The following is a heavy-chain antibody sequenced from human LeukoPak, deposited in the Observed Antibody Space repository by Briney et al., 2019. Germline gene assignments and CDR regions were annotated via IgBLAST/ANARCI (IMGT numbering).Heavy chain of an antibody. CDR2: IGPGGDT. J-gene: IGHJ4*02. CDR3: ARHGRYDFAY. V-gene: IGHV4-34*01. CDR1: SGSSSGFY. D-gene: IGHD3-16*01. Sequence: SETLSLTCGVYSGSSSGFYWSWIRQPPGKGLEWLGQIGPGGDTTYNPSLDSRLTISLDTSRNHFSLKVNSVTAADTAVYYCARHGRYDFAYWGQGTLVAVSS.